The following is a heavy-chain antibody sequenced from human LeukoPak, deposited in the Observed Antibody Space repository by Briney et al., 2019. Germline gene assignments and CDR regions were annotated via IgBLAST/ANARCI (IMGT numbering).Heavy chain of an antibody. J-gene: IGHJ4*02. V-gene: IGHV3-23*01. Sequence: GGSLRLSCAVSGFTLSTYGMRWVRQAPGKGLEWVSAISGSGGSTYYADSVKGRFTISRYTSKNTLFLQMHSLRVEDTAVYYCAKVGAGVNSGWSYFDYWGQGTLVTVSS. CDR2: ISGSGGST. D-gene: IGHD6-19*01. CDR1: GFTLSTYG. CDR3: AKVGAGVNSGWSYFDY.